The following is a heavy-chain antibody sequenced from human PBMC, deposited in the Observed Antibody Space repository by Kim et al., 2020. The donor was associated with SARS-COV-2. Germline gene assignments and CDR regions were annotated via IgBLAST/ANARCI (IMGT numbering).Heavy chain of an antibody. CDR3: ARDGWFGGLYGMDV. Sequence: ASVKVSCKASGYTFTSYAMNWVRQAPGQGLEWMGWINTNTGNPTYAQGFTGRFVFSLDTSVSTAYLQICSLKAEDTAVYYCARDGWFGGLYGMDVWGQGTTVTVSS. V-gene: IGHV7-4-1*01. J-gene: IGHJ6*02. D-gene: IGHD3-10*01. CDR1: GYTFTSYA. CDR2: INTNTGNP.